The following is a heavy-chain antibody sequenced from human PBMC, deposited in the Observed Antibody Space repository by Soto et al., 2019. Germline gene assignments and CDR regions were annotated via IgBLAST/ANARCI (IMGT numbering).Heavy chain of an antibody. D-gene: IGHD2-2*02. J-gene: IGHJ6*02. CDR1: GGTFSSYA. CDR2: IIPIFGTA. CDR3: ASFRYCSSTSCYILEDGMDV. V-gene: IGHV1-69*01. Sequence: QVQLVQSGAEVKKPGSSVKVSCKASGGTFSSYAISWVRQAPGQGLEWMGGIIPIFGTANYAQKFQGRVTITADESTSTAYMELSSLRSEDTAVCYCASFRYCSSTSCYILEDGMDVWGQGTTVTVSS.